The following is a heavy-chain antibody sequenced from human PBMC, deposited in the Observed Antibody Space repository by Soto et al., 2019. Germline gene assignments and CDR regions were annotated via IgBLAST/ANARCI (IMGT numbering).Heavy chain of an antibody. V-gene: IGHV3-33*01. CDR3: ARDLEQQLENWFDP. CDR2: IWYDGSNK. CDR1: GFTFSSYG. D-gene: IGHD6-13*01. Sequence: GGSLRLSCAASGFTFSSYGMHWVRQAPGKGLEWVAVIWYDGSNKYYADSVKGRFTISRDNSKNTLYLQMNSLRAEDTAVYYCARDLEQQLENWFDPWGQGTLVTVSS. J-gene: IGHJ5*02.